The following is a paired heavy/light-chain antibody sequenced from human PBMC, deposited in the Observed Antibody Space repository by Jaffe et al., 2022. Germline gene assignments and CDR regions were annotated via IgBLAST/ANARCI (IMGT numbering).Heavy chain of an antibody. CDR1: GYTFTSYY. CDR3: ARGGVVVTAIPDDY. D-gene: IGHD2-21*02. Sequence: QVQLVQSGAEVKKPGASVKVSCKASGYTFTSYYIHWVRQAPGQGLEWVGIINPSGGITTYAQKFKARVTMTRDTSTSTVYMELSSLRSEDTAVYYCARGGVVVTAIPDDYWGQGTLVTVSS. J-gene: IGHJ4*02. V-gene: IGHV1-46*01. CDR2: INPSGGIT.
Light chain of an antibody. CDR1: SSNIGTNS. CDR3: AAWDDSLSGPV. Sequence: QSVVTQPPSASETPGQRVTISCSGSSSNIGTNSVYWYQQVPGTAPKLLIYRNDQRPSGVPDRFSGSKSGTSASLAISGLRSEDEADYYCAAWDDSLSGPVFGGGTKLSVL. CDR2: RND. V-gene: IGLV1-47*01. J-gene: IGLJ2*01.